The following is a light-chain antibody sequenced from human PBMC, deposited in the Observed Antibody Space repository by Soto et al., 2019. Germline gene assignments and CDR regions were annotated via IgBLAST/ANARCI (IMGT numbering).Light chain of an antibody. Sequence: DIQMTQSPSSLSASVGDRVTITCRASQGIRNYLAWYQQKPGKVHNLLIYGASTLQSGVPSRFSGSGSGTDFTLTISSLQPEDVATYYCQKYNSAPLTFGGGTKVEIK. V-gene: IGKV1-27*01. J-gene: IGKJ4*01. CDR2: GAS. CDR1: QGIRNY. CDR3: QKYNSAPLT.